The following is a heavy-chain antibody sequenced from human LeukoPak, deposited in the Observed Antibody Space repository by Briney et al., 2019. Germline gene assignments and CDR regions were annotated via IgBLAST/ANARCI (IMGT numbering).Heavy chain of an antibody. CDR1: GGSFSGYY. Sequence: SETLSLTCAVYGGSFSGYYWSWIRQPPGKGLEWIGEINHSGSTNYNPSLKSRVTISVDTSQNQFSLKLSSVTAADTAVYYCARDGRGLDYWGQGTLVTVSS. CDR2: INHSGST. J-gene: IGHJ4*02. CDR3: ARDGRGLDY. V-gene: IGHV4-34*01. D-gene: IGHD3-10*01.